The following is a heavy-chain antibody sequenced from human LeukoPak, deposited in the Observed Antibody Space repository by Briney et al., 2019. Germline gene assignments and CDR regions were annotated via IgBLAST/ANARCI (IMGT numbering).Heavy chain of an antibody. V-gene: IGHV3-11*01. Sequence: GWSLRPSCAASGFTFIDFYMSWVRQAPGKGLEWVSYISASVSVIYYADSVKGRFTISRDNAKNSLYLQLNSLRAEDTAVYYCARDYNSWGQGTLVAVSS. J-gene: IGHJ4*02. CDR2: ISASVSVI. CDR1: GFTFIDFY. CDR3: ARDYNS. D-gene: IGHD3-10*01.